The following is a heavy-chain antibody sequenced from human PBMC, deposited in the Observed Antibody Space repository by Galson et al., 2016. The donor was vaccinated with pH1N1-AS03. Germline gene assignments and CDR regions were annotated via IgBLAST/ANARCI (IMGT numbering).Heavy chain of an antibody. V-gene: IGHV1-18*01. CDR2: ISTYNGNT. Sequence: SVKVSCKASDYTFGIGWVRQAPGQGLEWMGWISTYNGNTKYAQKFQGRVTMTTDTSTSTAYMELSSLTSDDTAVYYCARGPDYWSDRFYYFGMDVWGQGTTVTVSS. J-gene: IGHJ6*02. D-gene: IGHD1-1*01. CDR3: ARGPDYWSDRFYYFGMDV. CDR1: DYTFG.